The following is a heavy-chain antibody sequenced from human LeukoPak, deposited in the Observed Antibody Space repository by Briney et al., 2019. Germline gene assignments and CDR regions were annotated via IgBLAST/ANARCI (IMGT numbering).Heavy chain of an antibody. CDR1: GFTVSSNY. Sequence: GGSLRLSCAASGFTVSSNYMSWVRQAPGKGLEWVSVIYSGGSTYYADSVKGRFTISRDNSKNTLYLQMNSLRAEDTAVYYCARGADSSGYYYFQHWGQGTLVTVSS. CDR2: IYSGGST. D-gene: IGHD3-22*01. CDR3: ARGADSSGYYYFQH. V-gene: IGHV3-66*01. J-gene: IGHJ1*01.